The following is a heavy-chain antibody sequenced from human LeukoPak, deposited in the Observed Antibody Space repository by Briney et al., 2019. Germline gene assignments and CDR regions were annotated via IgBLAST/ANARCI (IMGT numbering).Heavy chain of an antibody. D-gene: IGHD6-13*01. CDR1: GFTFFSHS. V-gene: IGHV3-48*03. J-gene: IGHJ1*01. CDR3: ATPPTGSSSSSWYFQH. Sequence: GGSLRLSCAASGFTFFSHSMNWVRQAPGKGLEWVSYISGSGTTMYYADSVKGRFTISRDNAKNSVFLQMNSLRADDTAVYYCATPPTGSSSSSWYFQHWGQGTLVTVSS. CDR2: ISGSGTTM.